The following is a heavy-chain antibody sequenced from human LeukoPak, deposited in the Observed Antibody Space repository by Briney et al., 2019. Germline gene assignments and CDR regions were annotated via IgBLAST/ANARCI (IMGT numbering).Heavy chain of an antibody. V-gene: IGHV1-24*01. CDR2: FDPEDGET. Sequence: ALVKVSCKVSGYTLTELSMHWVRQAPGKGLEWMGGFDPEDGETIYAQKFQGRVTMTEDTSTDTAYMELSSLRSEDTAVYYCATATHFFGVVIHNWFDPWGQGTLVTVSS. CDR3: ATATHFFGVVIHNWFDP. J-gene: IGHJ5*02. D-gene: IGHD3-3*01. CDR1: GYTLTELS.